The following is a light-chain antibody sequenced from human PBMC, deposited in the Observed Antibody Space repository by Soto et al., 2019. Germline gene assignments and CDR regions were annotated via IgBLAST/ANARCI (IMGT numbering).Light chain of an antibody. V-gene: IGKV1-5*01. J-gene: IGKJ1*01. CDR2: DAS. CDR3: HQRQYWPPIT. CDR1: QSISTW. Sequence: DIQMTQSPSTLSASVGYGVTITCLASQSISTWLAWYQQKPGKAPKLLIYDASSLESGVPSRFSGSGSGTEFTLTIRRLEPEDFAVYYCHQRQYWPPITFGQGTKVDIK.